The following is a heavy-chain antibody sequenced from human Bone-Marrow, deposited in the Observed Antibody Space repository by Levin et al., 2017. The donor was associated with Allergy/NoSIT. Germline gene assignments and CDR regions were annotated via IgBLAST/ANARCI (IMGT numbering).Heavy chain of an antibody. CDR2: ISYDGSNK. V-gene: IGHV3-30-3*01. J-gene: IGHJ6*02. CDR3: ARVLVEDIVVVPAARHYYYYGMDV. Sequence: GGSLRLSCAASGFTFSSYAMHWVRQAPGKGLEWVAVISYDGSNKYYADSVKGRFTISRDNSKNTLYLQMNSLRAEDTAVYYCARVLVEDIVVVPAARHYYYYGMDVWGQGTTVTVSS. D-gene: IGHD2-2*01. CDR1: GFTFSSYA.